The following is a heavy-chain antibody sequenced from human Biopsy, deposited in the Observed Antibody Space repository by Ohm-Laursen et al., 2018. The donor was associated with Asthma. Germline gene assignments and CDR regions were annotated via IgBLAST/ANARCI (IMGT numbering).Heavy chain of an antibody. J-gene: IGHJ3*01. Sequence: DTLSLTRSVSGGSIRSSYWSWIRQPPGKGLEWIGYIYHRGGTNYNPSLKSRVTMSVDTAKNQFPLKLSSVTAADAAVYYCARGMQWVIPYEIDLWGQGTMVTVSA. CDR1: GGSIRSSY. D-gene: IGHD6-19*01. CDR3: ARGMQWVIPYEIDL. V-gene: IGHV4-59*07. CDR2: IYHRGGT.